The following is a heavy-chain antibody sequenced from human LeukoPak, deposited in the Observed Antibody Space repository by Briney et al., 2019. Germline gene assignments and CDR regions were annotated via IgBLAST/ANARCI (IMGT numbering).Heavy chain of an antibody. CDR2: ADHSGDT. J-gene: IGHJ4*02. CDR3: ARVGSYYDSSGFDY. V-gene: IGHV4-59*12. D-gene: IGHD3-22*01. CDR1: GGFISRYF. Sequence: PSETLSLTCTVSGGFISRYFWSWIRQPPGKGMEWIGYADHSGDTKYNPSLKSRVTISVDTSKNQFSLKLSSVTAADTAVYYCARVGSYYDSSGFDYWGRGTLVTVSS.